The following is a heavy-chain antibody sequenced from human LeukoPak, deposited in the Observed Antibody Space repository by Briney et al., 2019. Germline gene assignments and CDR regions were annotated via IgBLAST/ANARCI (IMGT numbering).Heavy chain of an antibody. Sequence: GESLKISCKGSGYSFTSYWIGWVRQMPGKGLEWMGIIYPGDSDTRYSPSFQGQVTISADKSISTAYLQWSSLKASDTAMYYCARIIREWVPADRDGAFDIWGQGTMVTVSS. CDR1: GYSFTSYW. J-gene: IGHJ3*02. V-gene: IGHV5-51*01. CDR2: IYPGDSDT. D-gene: IGHD2-2*01. CDR3: ARIIREWVPADRDGAFDI.